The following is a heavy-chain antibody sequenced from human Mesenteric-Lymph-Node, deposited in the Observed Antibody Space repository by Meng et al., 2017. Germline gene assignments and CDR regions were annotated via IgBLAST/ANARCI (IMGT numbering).Heavy chain of an antibody. Sequence: EGQRVEVGGGLVQPGGSLRFSCAASGFTFSDRYLDWVRLAPGKGLEWVGRSRNKANSYTTEYAASVKGRFIISRDDSQNSLYLQMNSLKTEDTAVYYCVTSTMGRPSPFEYWGQGTLVTVSS. D-gene: IGHD4/OR15-4a*01. J-gene: IGHJ4*02. CDR2: SRNKANSYTT. CDR3: VTSTMGRPSPFEY. CDR1: GFTFSDRY. V-gene: IGHV3-72*01.